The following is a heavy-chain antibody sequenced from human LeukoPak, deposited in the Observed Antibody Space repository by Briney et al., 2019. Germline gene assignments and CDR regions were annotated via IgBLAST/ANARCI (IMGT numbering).Heavy chain of an antibody. CDR1: GFTFSSYA. CDR2: ISSNGGST. J-gene: IGHJ3*02. D-gene: IGHD1-26*01. CDR3: ASGLEWELPRYLVGDAFDI. V-gene: IGHV3-64*04. Sequence: GSLRLSCSASGFTFSSYAMHWVRQAPGKGLEYVSAISSNGGSTYYADSVKGRFTISRDNSKNTLYLQMNSLRAEDTAVYYCASGLEWELPRYLVGDAFDIWGQGTMVTVSS.